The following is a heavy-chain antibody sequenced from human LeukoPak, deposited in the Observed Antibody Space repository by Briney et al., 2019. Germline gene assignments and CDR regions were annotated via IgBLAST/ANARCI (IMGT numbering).Heavy chain of an antibody. D-gene: IGHD1-14*01. Sequence: SETLSLTCTVSGGSISSGDYYWSWIRQPPGKGLEWIGYIYYSGSTNYNPSLKSRVTISVDTSKNQFSLKLSSVTAADTAVYYCARTGGYPYYFDYWGQGTLVTVSS. V-gene: IGHV4-61*08. CDR2: IYYSGST. CDR1: GGSISSGDYY. J-gene: IGHJ4*02. CDR3: ARTGGYPYYFDY.